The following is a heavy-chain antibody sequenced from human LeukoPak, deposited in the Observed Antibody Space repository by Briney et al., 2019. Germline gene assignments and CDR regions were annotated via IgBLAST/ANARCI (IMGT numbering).Heavy chain of an antibody. CDR1: GFPFSSYS. D-gene: IGHD6-13*01. CDR2: ISYDGSNK. V-gene: IGHV3-30-3*01. CDR3: ARARQQLAPPYFDY. Sequence: GGSLRLSCAASGFPFSSYSMHWVRQAPGKGLAWLAVISYDGSNKYYADSVKGRFTISRDNSKNTLYLQMNSLRAEDTAVYYCARARQQLAPPYFDYWGQGTLVTVSS. J-gene: IGHJ4*02.